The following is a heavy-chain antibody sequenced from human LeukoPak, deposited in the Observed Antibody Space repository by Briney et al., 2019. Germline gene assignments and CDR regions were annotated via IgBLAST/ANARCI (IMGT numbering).Heavy chain of an antibody. J-gene: IGHJ4*02. D-gene: IGHD1-26*01. CDR3: ARDRHSGSYYGYFDY. Sequence: GGSLILSCAASGFTFSSYAMHWVRRAPGKGLEWVATISYDGSNKYYADSVKGRFTISRDDSKNTLYLQMNSLRTEDTAVYYCARDRHSGSYYGYFDYWGQGTLVTVSS. CDR1: GFTFSSYA. CDR2: ISYDGSNK. V-gene: IGHV3-30-3*01.